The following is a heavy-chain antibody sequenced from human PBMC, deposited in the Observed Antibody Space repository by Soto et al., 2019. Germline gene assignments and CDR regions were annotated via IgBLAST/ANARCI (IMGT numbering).Heavy chain of an antibody. CDR2: IKQDGSEK. J-gene: IGHJ4*02. V-gene: IGHV3-7*01. Sequence: EVQLVESGGGLVQPGGSLRLSCAASGFTFSSYWMSWARQAPGKGLEWVANIKQDGSEKYYVDSVKGRFTISRDNAKNSLYLQMNSRRAEDTAVYYCARDGGGGSSSVVLEYYFDYWGQGTLVTVSS. CDR3: ARDGGGGSSSVVLEYYFDY. D-gene: IGHD6-6*01. CDR1: GFTFSSYW.